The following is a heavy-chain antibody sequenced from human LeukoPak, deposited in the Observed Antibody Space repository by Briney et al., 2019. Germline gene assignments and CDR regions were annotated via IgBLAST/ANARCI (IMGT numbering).Heavy chain of an antibody. J-gene: IGHJ4*02. V-gene: IGHV3-30-3*01. Sequence: GGSLRLSCAASGFTFSSYWMSWVRQAPGKGLEWVAVISYDGSNKYYADSVKGRFTISRDNSKNTLYLQMNSLRAEDTAVYYCARDGPAPLYYYDSSAFDYWGQGTLVTVSS. D-gene: IGHD3-22*01. CDR3: ARDGPAPLYYYDSSAFDY. CDR1: GFTFSSYW. CDR2: ISYDGSNK.